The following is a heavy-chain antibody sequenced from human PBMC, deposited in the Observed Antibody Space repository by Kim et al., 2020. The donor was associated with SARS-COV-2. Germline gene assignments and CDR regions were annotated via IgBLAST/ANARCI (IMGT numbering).Heavy chain of an antibody. CDR1: GGSFSGYY. J-gene: IGHJ4*02. CDR2: INHSGST. CDR3: ARGIIVPPVLDY. D-gene: IGHD1-26*01. V-gene: IGHV4-34*01. Sequence: SETLSLTCAVYGGSFSGYYWSWIRQPPGKGLEWIGEINHSGSTNYNPSLKSRVTISVDTSKNQFSLKLSSVTAADTAVYYCARGIIVPPVLDYWGQGTL.